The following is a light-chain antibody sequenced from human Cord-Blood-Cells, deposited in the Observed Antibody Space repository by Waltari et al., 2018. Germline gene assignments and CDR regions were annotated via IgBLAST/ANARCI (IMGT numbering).Light chain of an antibody. Sequence: QSALTQPRSGSGSPGQSVTISCTGTSSDVGGYNYVSWYQQHPGKAPKLTLYDVSKRPAGVPDRFSGSKSGNTASLTISGLQAEDEADYFCCTYAGSYVVFGGGTKLTVL. CDR2: DVS. J-gene: IGLJ2*01. V-gene: IGLV2-11*01. CDR1: SSDVGGYNY. CDR3: CTYAGSYVV.